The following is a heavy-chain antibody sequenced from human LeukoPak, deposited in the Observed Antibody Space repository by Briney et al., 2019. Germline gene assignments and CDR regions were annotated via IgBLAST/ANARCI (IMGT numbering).Heavy chain of an antibody. CDR3: ARAATIWNPHS. CDR2: INHSGST. V-gene: IGHV4-34*01. J-gene: IGHJ4*02. Sequence: SENLSLTCAVYGGSFSGYYWSWIRQPPGKGLEWIGEINHSGSTNYNPSLKSRVTISVDTSKNQFSLKLSSVTAADTAVYYCARAATIWNPHSWGQGTLITVSS. CDR1: GGSFSGYY. D-gene: IGHD5-12*01.